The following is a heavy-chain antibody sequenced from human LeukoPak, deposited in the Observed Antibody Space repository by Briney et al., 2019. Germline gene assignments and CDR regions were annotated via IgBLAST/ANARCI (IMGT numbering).Heavy chain of an antibody. V-gene: IGHV1-2*02. CDR3: ARDKDDYGDSSYYFDY. D-gene: IGHD4-17*01. Sequence: ASVNVSCKASGYTFTSYYMHWVRQAPGQGLEWMGWINPHTGGTNYAQKFQGRVTMTRDTSISTAYMELSRLTSDDTAVYYCARDKDDYGDSSYYFDYWGQGTLVTVSS. CDR1: GYTFTSYY. J-gene: IGHJ4*02. CDR2: INPHTGGT.